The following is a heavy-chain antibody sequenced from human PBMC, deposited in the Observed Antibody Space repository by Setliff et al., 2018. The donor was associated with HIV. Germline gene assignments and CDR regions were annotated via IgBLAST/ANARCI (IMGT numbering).Heavy chain of an antibody. CDR3: ARSPIRYCSSGSCYSGFDQ. CDR2: IYIGDSDT. D-gene: IGHD2-15*01. J-gene: IGHJ4*02. CDR1: GYSFTNYW. V-gene: IGHV5-51*01. Sequence: PGESLKISCKGSGYSFTNYWVGWVRQMPGKGLEWMGIIYIGDSDTRYSPSFQGQVTISADKSISTAYLQWSSLKASDTAMYYCARSPIRYCSSGSCYSGFDQWGQGTPVTVSS.